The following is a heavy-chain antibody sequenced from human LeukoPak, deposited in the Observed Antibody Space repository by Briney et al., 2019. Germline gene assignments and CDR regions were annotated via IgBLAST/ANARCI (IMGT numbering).Heavy chain of an antibody. Sequence: SXXXXXPGKGLEWVAAINGTGSTTYHADSVKGRFTISRDNSKNTLYLQMNSLRSEDTATYYCCDGMDVWGQGTTVAVSS. CDR2: INGTGSTT. CDR3: CDGMDV. V-gene: IGHV3-23*01. J-gene: IGHJ6*02.